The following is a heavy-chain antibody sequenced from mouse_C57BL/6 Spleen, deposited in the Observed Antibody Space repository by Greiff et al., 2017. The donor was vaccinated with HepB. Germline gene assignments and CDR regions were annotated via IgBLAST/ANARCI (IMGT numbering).Heavy chain of an antibody. CDR3: ARGGHYDGYYDAMDY. Sequence: VQLKQSGPGLVKPSQSLSLTCSVTGYSITSGYYWNWIRQFPGNKLEWMGYISYDGSNNYNPSLKNRISITRDTSKNQFFLKLNSVTTEDTATYYCARGGHYDGYYDAMDYWGQGTSVTVSS. CDR1: GYSITSGYY. D-gene: IGHD2-3*01. J-gene: IGHJ4*01. CDR2: ISYDGSN. V-gene: IGHV3-6*01.